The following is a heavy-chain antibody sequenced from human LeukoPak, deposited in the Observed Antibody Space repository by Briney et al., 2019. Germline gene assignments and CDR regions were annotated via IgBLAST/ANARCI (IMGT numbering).Heavy chain of an antibody. J-gene: IGHJ4*02. CDR2: IKEDGSEK. Sequence: GGSLRLSCAASGLNFSSRWMNWVRQAPGQGLEWVASIKEDGSEKHYVDSVKGRFTISRDNGKNSLYLQMNSLRAEDTAVYYCARDQDDFWSGSDYWGQGTLVTVSS. CDR3: ARDQDDFWSGSDY. CDR1: GLNFSSRW. V-gene: IGHV3-7*03. D-gene: IGHD3-3*01.